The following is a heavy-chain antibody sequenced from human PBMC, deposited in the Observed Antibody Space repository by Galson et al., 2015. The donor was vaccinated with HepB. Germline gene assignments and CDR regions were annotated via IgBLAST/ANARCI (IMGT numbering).Heavy chain of an antibody. V-gene: IGHV2-5*02. Sequence: PALVKPTQTLTLTCTFSGFSLSTSGVGVGWIRQPPGKALEWLALIYWDDDKRYSPSLKSRLTITKDTSKNQVVLTMTNMDPVDTATYYCAHRKGTTSSAEQRWKNWFDPWGQGTLVTVSS. CDR2: IYWDDDK. J-gene: IGHJ5*02. CDR3: AHRKGTTSSAEQRWKNWFDP. CDR1: GFSLSTSGVG. D-gene: IGHD1-7*01.